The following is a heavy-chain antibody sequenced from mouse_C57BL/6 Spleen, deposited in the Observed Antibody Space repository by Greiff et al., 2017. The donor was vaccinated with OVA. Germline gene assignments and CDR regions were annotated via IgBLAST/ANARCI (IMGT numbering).Heavy chain of an antibody. Sequence: VKLQESGPGLVAPSQSLSITCTVSGFSLTSYAISWVRQPPGKGLEWLGVIWTGGGTNYNSALKSRLSISKDKSKSQVFLTMNRLQTNDTTMYYCARNQGINYVDYAMDYWGQGTSVTVSS. D-gene: IGHD2-1*01. V-gene: IGHV2-9-1*01. CDR2: IWTGGGT. CDR1: GFSLTSYA. J-gene: IGHJ4*01. CDR3: ARNQGINYVDYAMDY.